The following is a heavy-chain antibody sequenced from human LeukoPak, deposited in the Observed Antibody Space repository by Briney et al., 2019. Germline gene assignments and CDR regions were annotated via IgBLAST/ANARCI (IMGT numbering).Heavy chain of an antibody. J-gene: IGHJ4*02. CDR2: IYPGDFGS. D-gene: IGHD3-22*01. Sequence: GESLKISCKGSGYSFTSYWIGWVRQMPGKGLEWMGIIYPGDFGSRYSPSFQGQVTISADKSISTAYLQWSSLKASDSAMYYCARRDSSGYYFRFDYWGRGTLVTVSS. V-gene: IGHV5-51*01. CDR3: ARRDSSGYYFRFDY. CDR1: GYSFTSYW.